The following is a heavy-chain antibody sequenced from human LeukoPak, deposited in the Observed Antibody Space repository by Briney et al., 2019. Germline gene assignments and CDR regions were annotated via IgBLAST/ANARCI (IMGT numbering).Heavy chain of an antibody. CDR1: GGSISSGGYY. CDR3: ARDKVDYGDRSGFDY. V-gene: IGHV4-31*03. D-gene: IGHD4-17*01. CDR2: IYYNGNT. J-gene: IGHJ4*02. Sequence: SETLSLTCTVSGGSISSGGYYWSWIRQHPGKGLEWIGYIYYNGNTYYNPSLKSRVTISVDTSKNQFSLKLSSVTAADTAVYYCARDKVDYGDRSGFDYWGQGTLVTVSS.